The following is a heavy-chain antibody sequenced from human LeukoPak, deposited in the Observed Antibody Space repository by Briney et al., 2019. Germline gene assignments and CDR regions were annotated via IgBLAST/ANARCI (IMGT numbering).Heavy chain of an antibody. Sequence: GASVKVSCKASGYTFTSYGISWVRQAPGQGLEWMGWISAYNGNTNYAQKLQGRVTMTTDTSTSTAYMELRSLRSDDTAVYYCARQTQYYYYDSSGYLDYWGQGTLVTVSS. CDR3: ARQTQYYYYDSSGYLDY. J-gene: IGHJ4*02. V-gene: IGHV1-18*01. D-gene: IGHD3-22*01. CDR2: ISAYNGNT. CDR1: GYTFTSYG.